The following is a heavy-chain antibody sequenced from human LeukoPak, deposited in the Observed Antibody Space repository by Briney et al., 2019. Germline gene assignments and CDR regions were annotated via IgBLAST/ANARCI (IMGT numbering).Heavy chain of an antibody. D-gene: IGHD3-3*01. CDR3: AKGLHPYEEYNWFDP. J-gene: IGHJ5*02. Sequence: GGSLRLSCAASGFTFSSYGMHWVRQAPGKGVEWVAVIWYDGSNKYYADSVKGRFTISRDNSKNTLYLQMNSLRAEDTAVYYCAKGLHPYEEYNWFDPWGQGTLVTVSS. CDR1: GFTFSSYG. CDR2: IWYDGSNK. V-gene: IGHV3-33*06.